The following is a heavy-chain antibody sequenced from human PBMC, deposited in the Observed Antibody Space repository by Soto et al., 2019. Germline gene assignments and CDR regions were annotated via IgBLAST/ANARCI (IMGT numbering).Heavy chain of an antibody. J-gene: IGHJ5*02. CDR1: GDSISNNNYC. Sequence: SETLSLTCTVSGDSISNNNYCWGWIRQPPGKGLEWIGSIYYSGSTYYNPSLKSRVTISVDTSKNQFSLKLSSVTAADTAVYYCARQHCGGGICYSWTNVENNWFEPWGQGTLVTVSS. CDR2: IYYSGST. CDR3: ARQHCGGGICYSWTNVENNWFEP. D-gene: IGHD2-15*01. V-gene: IGHV4-39*01.